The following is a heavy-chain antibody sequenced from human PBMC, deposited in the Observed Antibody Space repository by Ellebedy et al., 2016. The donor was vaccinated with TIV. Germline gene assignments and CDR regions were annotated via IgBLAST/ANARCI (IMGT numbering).Heavy chain of an antibody. J-gene: IGHJ5*02. V-gene: IGHV3-23*01. CDR3: TEGRSS. Sequence: DSVKGRFTISRDNSKNTLYLQMNSLKIEDTAVYYCTEGRSSWGQGSLVTVSS. D-gene: IGHD3-16*02.